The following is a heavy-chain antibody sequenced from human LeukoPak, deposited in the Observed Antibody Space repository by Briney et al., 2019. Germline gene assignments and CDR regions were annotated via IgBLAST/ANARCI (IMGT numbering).Heavy chain of an antibody. D-gene: IGHD6-13*01. CDR3: ARDSHSSSWELYFDY. Sequence: GGSLRLSCAASGFTFNTYWMSWVRQAPGKGLEWVANIKQDGTEKYYVDSVKGRFIISRDNPENSLYLQMNSLRAADTAVYYCARDSHSSSWELYFDYWGQGTLVTVSS. V-gene: IGHV3-7*01. J-gene: IGHJ4*02. CDR1: GFTFNTYW. CDR2: IKQDGTEK.